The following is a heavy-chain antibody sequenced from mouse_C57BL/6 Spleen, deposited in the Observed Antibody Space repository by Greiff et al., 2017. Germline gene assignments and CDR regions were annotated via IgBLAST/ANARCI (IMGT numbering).Heavy chain of an antibody. Sequence: VQLQQPGAELVKPGASVKVSCKASGYTFTSYWMHWVKQRPGQGLEWIGRIHPSDSDTNYNQKFKGKATLTVDKSSSTAYMQLSSLTSEDSAVSYCAIEGGYYTYYFDYWGPGTTLTVSS. V-gene: IGHV1-74*01. D-gene: IGHD2-3*01. CDR2: IHPSDSDT. CDR3: AIEGGYYTYYFDY. CDR1: GYTFTSYW. J-gene: IGHJ2*01.